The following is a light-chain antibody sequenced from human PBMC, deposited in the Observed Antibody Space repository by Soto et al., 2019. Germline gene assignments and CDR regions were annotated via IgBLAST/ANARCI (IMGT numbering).Light chain of an antibody. V-gene: IGLV2-14*01. CDR1: SXDVGGYNY. CDR2: EVS. Sequence: QSVLTQPASVSGSPGQSIAISCTGTSXDVGGYNYVSWYQQLPGKAPKLLISEVSNRPSGVSHRFSGSKSGNTAPLTISGLQAEDEADYYCSSYRTGGPFVFGTGTKVTVL. J-gene: IGLJ1*01. CDR3: SSYRTGGPFV.